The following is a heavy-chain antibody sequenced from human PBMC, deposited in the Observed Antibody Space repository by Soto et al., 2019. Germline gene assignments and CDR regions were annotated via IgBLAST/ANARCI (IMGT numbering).Heavy chain of an antibody. V-gene: IGHV3-15*07. J-gene: IGHJ6*02. CDR3: TTGSAVPKIAAAYYYYGMDV. CDR1: GFTFSNAW. CDR2: IKSKTDGGTT. Sequence: PGGSLRLSCAASGFTFSNAWMNWVRQAPGKGLEWVGRIKSKTDGGTTDYAAPVKGRFTISRDDSKNTLYLQMNSLKTEDTAVYYCTTGSAVPKIAAAYYYYGMDVWGQGTTVTVSS. D-gene: IGHD6-25*01.